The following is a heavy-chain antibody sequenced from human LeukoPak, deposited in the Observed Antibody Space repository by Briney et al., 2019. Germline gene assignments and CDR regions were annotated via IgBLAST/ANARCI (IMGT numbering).Heavy chain of an antibody. V-gene: IGHV4-4*07. CDR3: ARGRDTYYYYYMDV. CDR1: GGSISSYY. D-gene: IGHD5-18*01. CDR2: IYTSGST. J-gene: IGHJ6*03. Sequence: SETLSLTCTVSGGSISSYYWSWIRQPAGKGLEWIGRIYTSGSTNYNPSLKSRVTISVDTSKNQFSLKLSSVTAADTAVYYCARGRDTYYYYYMDVWGKGTTVTVSS.